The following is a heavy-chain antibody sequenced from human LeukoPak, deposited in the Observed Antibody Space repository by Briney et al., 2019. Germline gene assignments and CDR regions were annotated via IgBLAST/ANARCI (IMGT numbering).Heavy chain of an antibody. CDR2: IYTSGTI. J-gene: IGHJ5*02. V-gene: IGHV4-4*07. D-gene: IGHD3-10*01. Sequence: PSETLSLTCTVSGGSISSYYWSWIRQPAGTALEWIGRIYTSGTITYNPSLKSRVTMSVDTSRNQFSLKLSSVTAADTAVYYCARDSGTTGEVKFDPWGQGTLVTVSS. CDR1: GGSISSYY. CDR3: ARDSGTTGEVKFDP.